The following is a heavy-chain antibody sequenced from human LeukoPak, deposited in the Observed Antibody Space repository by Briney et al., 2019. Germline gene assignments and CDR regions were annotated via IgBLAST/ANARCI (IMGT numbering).Heavy chain of an antibody. V-gene: IGHV3-7*04. CDR2: IKHDGSAK. CDR3: ARTIREQWLTIDY. D-gene: IGHD6-19*01. J-gene: IGHJ4*02. CDR1: GFTFSNYW. Sequence: PGGSLRLSCAASGFTFSNYWMNWVRQAPGKGLEWVANIKHDGSAKYYVDSVKGRFTISRDNAKNSLYLQMNSLGAEDTAVYYCARTIREQWLTIDYWGQGTLVTVSS.